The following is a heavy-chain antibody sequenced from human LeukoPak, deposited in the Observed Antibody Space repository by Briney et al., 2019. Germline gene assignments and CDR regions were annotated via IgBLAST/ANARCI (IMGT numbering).Heavy chain of an antibody. Sequence: GGSLRLSCTASGFAFDEHGMNWVRQVPGKGLEWVSGINWSGKSTSYGDPVRGRFTISRDNAKNSLSLQMDSLRAEDTALYYCARAPITSPFYFDYWGQGTLVTVSS. CDR2: INWSGKST. CDR3: ARAPITSPFYFDY. CDR1: GFAFDEHG. J-gene: IGHJ4*02. D-gene: IGHD2-2*01. V-gene: IGHV3-20*04.